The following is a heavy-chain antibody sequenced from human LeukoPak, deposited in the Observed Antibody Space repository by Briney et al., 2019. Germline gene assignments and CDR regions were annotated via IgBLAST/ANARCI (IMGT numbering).Heavy chain of an antibody. CDR3: ARYDSGYDSWFDP. CDR2: IYYSGST. D-gene: IGHD5-12*01. J-gene: IGHJ5*02. Sequence: PSETLSLTCAVYGGSFSGYYWSWIRQPPGKGLEWIGYIYYSGSTNYNPSLKSRVTISVDTSKNQFSLKLSSVTAADTAVYYCARYDSGYDSWFDPWGQGTLVTVSS. V-gene: IGHV4-59*01. CDR1: GGSFSGYY.